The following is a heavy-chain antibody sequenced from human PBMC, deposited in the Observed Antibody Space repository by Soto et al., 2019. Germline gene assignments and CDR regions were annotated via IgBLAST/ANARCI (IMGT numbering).Heavy chain of an antibody. CDR1: GLSITDSEMG. J-gene: IGHJ5*02. CDR2: IYSSGAQ. D-gene: IGHD3-16*01. CDR3: ARTHLAVAVSPWFDP. Sequence: QVTLKESGPVLVKPTETLTLRCTVSGLSITDSEMGVSWIRQPPGKALEWHAHIYSSGAQSYRTFLKSRLTNCEDTSKRQIVLIITNMDPADTATYYCARTHLAVAVSPWFDPWGQGILVTVSS. V-gene: IGHV2-26*01.